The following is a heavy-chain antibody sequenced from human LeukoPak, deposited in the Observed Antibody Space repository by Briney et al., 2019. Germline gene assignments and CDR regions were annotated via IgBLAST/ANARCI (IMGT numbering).Heavy chain of an antibody. CDR3: ARVDCSGGSCLFDP. Sequence: SVKVSCTASGGTFSSYTISWVRQAPGQGLEWMGRIIPILGIANYAQKFQGRVTITADNSTSTAYMALSSLRSEDTAVYYCARVDCSGGSCLFDPWGQGTLVTVSS. V-gene: IGHV1-69*02. J-gene: IGHJ5*02. D-gene: IGHD2-15*01. CDR1: GGTFSSYT. CDR2: IIPILGIA.